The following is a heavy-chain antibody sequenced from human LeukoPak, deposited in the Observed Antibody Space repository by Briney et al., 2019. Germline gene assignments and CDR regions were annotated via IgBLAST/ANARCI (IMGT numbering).Heavy chain of an antibody. V-gene: IGHV3-30-3*01. CDR1: GFTFSTYS. Sequence: GGSLRLSCAASGFTFSTYSMHWVRQAPGKGLEGVVLISYYGSNKYYADSVKGRFTISRDNSKNTLYLQMNSLRAEDTAVYYCARSRVQYCSGGSCYGVDYWGQGTLVTVSS. CDR2: ISYYGSNK. J-gene: IGHJ4*02. D-gene: IGHD2-15*01. CDR3: ARSRVQYCSGGSCYGVDY.